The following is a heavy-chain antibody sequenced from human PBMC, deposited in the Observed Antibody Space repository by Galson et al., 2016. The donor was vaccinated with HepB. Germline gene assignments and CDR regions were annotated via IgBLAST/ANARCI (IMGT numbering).Heavy chain of an antibody. D-gene: IGHD4-23*01. CDR3: ARVTATVVHGYWIFDL. V-gene: IGHV1-3*01. Sequence: RQAPGQRLEWMGWINAGPGDTEYSQKFQGRVTLSGDTSARTANMELNSLTSNDTAVYFCARVTATVVHGYWIFDLWGRGTLVTVSS. J-gene: IGHJ2*01. CDR2: INAGPGDT.